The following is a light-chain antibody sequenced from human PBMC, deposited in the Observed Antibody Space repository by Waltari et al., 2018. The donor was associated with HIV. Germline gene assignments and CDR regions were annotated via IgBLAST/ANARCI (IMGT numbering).Light chain of an antibody. CDR1: KLGDKY. CDR2: QDS. J-gene: IGLJ3*02. Sequence: SYELTQPPSVSVSPGQTASITCPGDKLGDKYACWYQQKPGQSPVLVIYQDSKRPSGIPERFSGSNSGNTATLTISGTQAMDEADYYCQAWDSSTWVFGGGTKLTVL. CDR3: QAWDSSTWV. V-gene: IGLV3-1*01.